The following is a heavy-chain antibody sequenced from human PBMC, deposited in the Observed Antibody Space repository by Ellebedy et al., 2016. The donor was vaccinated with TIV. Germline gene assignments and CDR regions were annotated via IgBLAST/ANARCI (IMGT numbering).Heavy chain of an antibody. J-gene: IGHJ3*01. Sequence: ASVKVSXKPSGYTFTGYYIHWVRQAPGQGLEWIGRFNPSSGVTHYAQTFQGRVTMTRDTSISTAYMELNRVTSDDTAVYYCARVSIGDALDFWGQGTVVTVSS. CDR2: FNPSSGVT. D-gene: IGHD2/OR15-2a*01. CDR3: ARVSIGDALDF. V-gene: IGHV1-2*06. CDR1: GYTFTGYY.